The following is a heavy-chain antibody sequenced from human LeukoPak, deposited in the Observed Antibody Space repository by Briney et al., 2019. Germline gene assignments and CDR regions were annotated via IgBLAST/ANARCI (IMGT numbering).Heavy chain of an antibody. CDR2: INPNSGDT. CDR1: GYTFTGYC. V-gene: IGHV1-2*02. Sequence: ASVKVSCKASGYTFTGYCIHWVRQAPGQGLDWMGWINPNSGDTNYAQKFQGRVTLTSDTSISTAYMELTRLTSDDTAVYHCARVADGYYFDYWGQGTLVTVSS. D-gene: IGHD6-25*01. J-gene: IGHJ4*02. CDR3: ARVADGYYFDY.